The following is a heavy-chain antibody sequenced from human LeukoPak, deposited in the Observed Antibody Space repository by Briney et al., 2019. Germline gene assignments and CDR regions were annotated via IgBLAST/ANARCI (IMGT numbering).Heavy chain of an antibody. Sequence: GGSLRLSCAASGFTFDDDTMHWVRQTPGRGLEWVSFISWKSHRTHYADSVKGRFTVSRDNSKDSLYLQMNSLRTEDTGLYHCASEVGYRSLGYLGQGTLVTVSS. CDR2: ISWKSHRT. V-gene: IGHV3-43*01. CDR3: ASEVGYRSLGY. J-gene: IGHJ4*02. D-gene: IGHD3-3*01. CDR1: GFTFDDDT.